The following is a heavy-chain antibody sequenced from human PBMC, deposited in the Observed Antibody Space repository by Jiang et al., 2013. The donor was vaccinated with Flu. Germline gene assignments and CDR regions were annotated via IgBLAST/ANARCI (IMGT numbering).Heavy chain of an antibody. D-gene: IGHD6-19*01. CDR3: ARAGGAVAGFYYYYYGMDV. CDR1: GDSVSSDSAA. CDR2: TYYRSKWYN. Sequence: SLTCAISGDSVSSDSAAWNWIRQSPSRGLEWLGRTYYRSKWYNDYAVSVKSRITINPDTSKNQFSLQLNSVTPEDTAVYYCARAGGAVAGFYYYYYGMDVWGQGTTVTVSS. J-gene: IGHJ6*02. V-gene: IGHV6-1*01.